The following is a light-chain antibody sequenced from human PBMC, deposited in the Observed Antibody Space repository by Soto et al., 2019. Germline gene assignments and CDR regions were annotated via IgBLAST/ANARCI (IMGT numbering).Light chain of an antibody. J-gene: IGLJ2*01. CDR1: NSNIGTNI. V-gene: IGLV1-44*01. Sequence: QSVLTQPPSVSGTPGQTVTISCSGTNSNIGTNIVNWYQQLPGTAPKLLIYFNIQPPSGVPAQFSGSTSGTSASLAISGLQSEDEADYYCSTWDDSLNGVVFGGGTKVTVL. CDR2: FNI. CDR3: STWDDSLNGVV.